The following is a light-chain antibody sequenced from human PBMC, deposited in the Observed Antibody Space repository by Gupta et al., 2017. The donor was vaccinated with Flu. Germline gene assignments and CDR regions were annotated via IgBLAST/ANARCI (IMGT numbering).Light chain of an antibody. CDR2: DVS. Sequence: QSALTQPRSMSGSPGQSVTISCIGTSSDIYRYNFVSWYQQHPGKAPKLMIYDVSKRPSGVPDRFSGSKSGNTASLTISGLQADDEADYYCCSYVDSYMLVFGGGTKLTVV. CDR3: CSYVDSYMLV. CDR1: SSDIYRYNF. V-gene: IGLV2-11*01. J-gene: IGLJ3*02.